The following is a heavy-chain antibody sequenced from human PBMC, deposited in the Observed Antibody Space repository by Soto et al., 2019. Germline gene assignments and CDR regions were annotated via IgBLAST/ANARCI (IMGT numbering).Heavy chain of an antibody. Sequence: EVQVLESGGGLVQPGGSLRLSCAASGFTFTNYAMTWVRQAPGKGLEWVSVISGSGGSTYYADSVKGRFTISRDNSMDTVYLQMSSLRAEDTALYYCAKSHFGPSGYCSGGSCNAFDIWGQGTMVTVSS. CDR2: ISGSGGST. V-gene: IGHV3-23*01. J-gene: IGHJ3*02. CDR3: AKSHFGPSGYCSGGSCNAFDI. D-gene: IGHD2-15*01. CDR1: GFTFTNYA.